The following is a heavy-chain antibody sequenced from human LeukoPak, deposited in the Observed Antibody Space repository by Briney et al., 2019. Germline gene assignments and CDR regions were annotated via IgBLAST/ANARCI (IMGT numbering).Heavy chain of an antibody. V-gene: IGHV3-7*05. Sequence: GGSLRLSCAASGFTFSSYWMNWVRQAPGKGLEWVANIKQDGSEKYYVDSVKGRFTISRDNAKNSLYLQMYSLRAEDTAVYYCVKGGPYSSGYYDYWGQGTLVTASS. D-gene: IGHD6-19*01. CDR3: VKGGPYSSGYYDY. CDR2: IKQDGSEK. CDR1: GFTFSSYW. J-gene: IGHJ4*02.